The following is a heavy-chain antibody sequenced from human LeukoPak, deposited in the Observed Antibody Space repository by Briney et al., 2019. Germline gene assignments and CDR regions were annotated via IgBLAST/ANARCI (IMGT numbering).Heavy chain of an antibody. D-gene: IGHD3-10*01. V-gene: IGHV3-23*01. Sequence: QPGGSLTLSCAASGFPFSSHAMRWVRQAPGRGLECVSAISGSGSTSYYADSVKGRFTISRDNSKNTLYLQMTSPRAEDAAVYYFAKDQRGWYQPIDYWGQRILVTVSS. CDR3: AKDQRGWYQPIDY. J-gene: IGHJ4*02. CDR1: GFPFSSHA. CDR2: ISGSGSTS.